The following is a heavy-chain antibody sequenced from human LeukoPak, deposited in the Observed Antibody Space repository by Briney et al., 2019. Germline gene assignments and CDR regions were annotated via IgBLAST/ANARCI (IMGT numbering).Heavy chain of an antibody. Sequence: PGGSLRLSCTASRFTFGDYAINWVRQAPGKGLEWVGFIRSEAYGGTTEYAASVKGRFTISRDDSKNLLYLQMNYLKTEDTAVYYCARGGPYGGNSAFDYWGQGTLVTVSS. J-gene: IGHJ4*02. D-gene: IGHD4-23*01. CDR2: IRSEAYGGTT. CDR1: RFTFGDYA. CDR3: ARGGPYGGNSAFDY. V-gene: IGHV3-49*04.